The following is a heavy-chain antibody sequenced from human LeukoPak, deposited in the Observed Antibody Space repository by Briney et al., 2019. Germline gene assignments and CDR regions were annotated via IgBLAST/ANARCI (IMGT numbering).Heavy chain of an antibody. D-gene: IGHD3-16*01. CDR2: INSDGSST. Sequence: GGSLRLSCAASGFTFSSYWMHWVRQAPGKGLVWVSRINSDGSSTSYADSVKGRFTISRDNAKNTLYLQMNSLRAEDTAVYYCARWGPRAEYFQHWGQGTLVTVSS. J-gene: IGHJ1*01. CDR3: ARWGPRAEYFQH. V-gene: IGHV3-74*01. CDR1: GFTFSSYW.